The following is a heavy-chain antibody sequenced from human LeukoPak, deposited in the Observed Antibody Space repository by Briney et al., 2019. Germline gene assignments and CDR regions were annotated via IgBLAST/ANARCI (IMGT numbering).Heavy chain of an antibody. CDR3: GRGAMVREIQSYRDV. CDR1: GGSISSGSYY. D-gene: IGHD3-10*01. Sequence: SETLSLTCTVSGGSISSGSYYWSWIRQPAGKGLEWIGRIYTSGSTNYNPSLKSRVTISVDTSKNQFSLKLSSVTAADTAVYYGGRGAMVREIQSYRDVWAKGPRFTISS. CDR2: IYTSGST. V-gene: IGHV4-61*02. J-gene: IGHJ6*03.